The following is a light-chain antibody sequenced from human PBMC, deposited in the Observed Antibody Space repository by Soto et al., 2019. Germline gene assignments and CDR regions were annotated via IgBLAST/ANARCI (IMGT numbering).Light chain of an antibody. V-gene: IGKV3-20*01. CDR2: GAS. J-gene: IGKJ4*01. CDR3: QQYGTSPLT. Sequence: EIVLTQSPGTLSLSPGERATLSCRASQSVSSSSLAWYQQKPGQAPRLLMYGASRRATGIPDRFSGSGSGTDFTLIISRLEPEGFAVYYCQQYGTSPLTFGGGTKVDTK. CDR1: QSVSSSS.